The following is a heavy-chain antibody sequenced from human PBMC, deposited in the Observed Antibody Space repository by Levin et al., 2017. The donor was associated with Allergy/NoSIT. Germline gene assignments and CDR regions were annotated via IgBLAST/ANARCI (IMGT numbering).Heavy chain of an antibody. CDR1: GFIFSRYA. Sequence: GGSLRLSCAASGFIFSRYAMQWVRQAPGKGLEWVALISSDGSDNYYADSVMGRFTISRDNSHNTLFLQMNSLRSEDTAVYYCARAILGAVRIGENYFGMDVWGQGTTVTVSS. D-gene: IGHD3-3*01. V-gene: IGHV3-30-3*01. J-gene: IGHJ6*02. CDR2: ISSDGSDN. CDR3: ARAILGAVRIGENYFGMDV.